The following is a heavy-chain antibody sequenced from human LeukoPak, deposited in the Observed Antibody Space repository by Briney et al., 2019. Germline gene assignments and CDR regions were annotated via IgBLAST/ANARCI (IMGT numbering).Heavy chain of an antibody. Sequence: ASVKVSCKASGGTFSSYAISWVRQAPGQGLEWMGGIIPIFGTANYAQKFQGRVTITADESTSTAYMELRSLRSDDTAVYYCARMAYVWGSYRYNWFDPWGQGTLVTVSS. J-gene: IGHJ5*02. CDR1: GGTFSSYA. D-gene: IGHD3-16*02. CDR2: IIPIFGTA. V-gene: IGHV1-69*13. CDR3: ARMAYVWGSYRYNWFDP.